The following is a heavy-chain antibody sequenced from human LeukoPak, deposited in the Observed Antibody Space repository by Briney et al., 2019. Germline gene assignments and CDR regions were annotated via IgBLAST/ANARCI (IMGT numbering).Heavy chain of an antibody. CDR3: ASGGWYCTGGSCFVNWFDP. V-gene: IGHV3-21*01. D-gene: IGHD2-15*01. Sequence: GGSLRLSCAASGFTFSSRSMNWVRQAPGKGLEWVSSISSSSTYIYYADSVKARFTISRDNAKNSLYLQMNSLRAEDTAVYYCASGGWYCTGGSCFVNWFDPWGQGTLVTVSS. CDR1: GFTFSSRS. J-gene: IGHJ5*02. CDR2: ISSSSTYI.